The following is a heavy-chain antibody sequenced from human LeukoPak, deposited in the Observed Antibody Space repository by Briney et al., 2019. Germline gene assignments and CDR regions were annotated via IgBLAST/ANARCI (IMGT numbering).Heavy chain of an antibody. J-gene: IGHJ6*03. Sequence: GGSLRLSCAASGFNFSNYWIHWVRQVPGQGLVWVSHINNDGSTTTYADSVKGRFTISRDNAKNTLYLQMNSLRAEDTAVYYCVRGSLASGVVVYYYYYLDVWGKGTTVTVSS. V-gene: IGHV3-74*01. CDR2: INNDGSTT. CDR1: GFNFSNYW. CDR3: VRGSLASGVVVYYYYYLDV. D-gene: IGHD3-3*01.